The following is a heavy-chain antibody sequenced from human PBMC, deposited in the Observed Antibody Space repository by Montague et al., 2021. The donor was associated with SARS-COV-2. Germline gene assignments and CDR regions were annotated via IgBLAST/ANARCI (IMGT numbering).Heavy chain of an antibody. CDR1: GFTFDDYG. CDR2: MNSDGTSR. CDR3: AKGGYFRFDAFDL. Sequence: SLRLSCAASGFTFDDYGMSWVRQAPGKGLVWVSYMNSDGTSRGYADSVRGRFTISRDNAKNTLYLQMSSLRAEDTAVYYCAKGGYFRFDAFDLWGQGTMVTVSS. V-gene: IGHV3-20*04. D-gene: IGHD3-22*01. J-gene: IGHJ3*01.